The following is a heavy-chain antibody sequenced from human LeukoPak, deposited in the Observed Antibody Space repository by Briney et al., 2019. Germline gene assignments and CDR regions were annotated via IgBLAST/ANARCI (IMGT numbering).Heavy chain of an antibody. CDR3: ARTRDGYNSYYFDY. Sequence: ESGPTLVNPTQTLTLTCTFSGFSLSTSGMCVSWIRQPPGKALGWLALIDWDDDKYYSTSLKTRLTISKDTSKNQVVLTMTNMDPVDTATYYCARTRDGYNSYYFDYWGQGTLVTVSS. CDR1: GFSLSTSGMC. J-gene: IGHJ4*02. V-gene: IGHV2-70*01. CDR2: IDWDDDK. D-gene: IGHD5-24*01.